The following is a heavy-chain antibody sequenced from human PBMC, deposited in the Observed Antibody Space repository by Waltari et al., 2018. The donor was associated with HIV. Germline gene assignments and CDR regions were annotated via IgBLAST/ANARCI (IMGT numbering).Heavy chain of an antibody. CDR3: ARESVYYGSGSYEWFDP. CDR1: GGSISSYY. J-gene: IGHJ5*02. CDR2: IYTCGST. D-gene: IGHD3-10*01. Sequence: QVQLQESGPGLVKPSETLSLTCTVSGGSISSYYWSWIRQPAGKGLEWIGRIYTCGSTNDNPSLKSRVTMSVDTSKNQFSLKLSSVTAADTAVYYCARESVYYGSGSYEWFDPWGQGTLVTVSS. V-gene: IGHV4-4*07.